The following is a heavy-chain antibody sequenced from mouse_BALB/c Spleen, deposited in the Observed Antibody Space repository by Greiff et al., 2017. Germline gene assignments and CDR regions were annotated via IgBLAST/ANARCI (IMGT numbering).Heavy chain of an antibody. CDR1: GYSITSGYY. V-gene: IGHV3-6*02. Sequence: EVKLMESGPGLVKPSQSLSLTCSVTGYSITSGYYWNWIRQFPGNKLEWMGYISYDGSNNYNPSLKNRISITRDTSKNQFFLKLNSVTTEDTATYYCAREWDYYGSSDYAMDYWGQGTSVTVSS. CDR3: AREWDYYGSSDYAMDY. D-gene: IGHD1-1*01. CDR2: ISYDGSN. J-gene: IGHJ4*01.